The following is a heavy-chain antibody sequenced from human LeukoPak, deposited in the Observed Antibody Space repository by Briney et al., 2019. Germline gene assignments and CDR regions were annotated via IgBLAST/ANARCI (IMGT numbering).Heavy chain of an antibody. D-gene: IGHD3-10*01. V-gene: IGHV3-7*01. CDR2: IKQDGSEK. CDR1: GFTFSSYW. Sequence: GGSLRLSCAASGFTFSSYWMTWVRQAPGKGLEWVANIKQDGSEKYYVDSVKGRFTISRDNAKNSLYLQMNSLRAEDTAVYYCASCSLWFGELFPLDYWGQGTLVTVSS. J-gene: IGHJ4*02. CDR3: ASCSLWFGELFPLDY.